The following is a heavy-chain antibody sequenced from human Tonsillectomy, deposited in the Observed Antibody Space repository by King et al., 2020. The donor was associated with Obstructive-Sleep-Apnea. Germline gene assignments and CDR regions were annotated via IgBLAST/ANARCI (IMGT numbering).Heavy chain of an antibody. D-gene: IGHD4-17*01. Sequence: VQLVESGGGLVKPGGSLRLSCSSSGCIFTNTWMSWVRQAPGRGLVVVGRINSDGGAPEYAAPVKDRFTISKDDSKNMLYLQLNSLKTEVTGLYYCTKHDYGDSYYLDYWGQGTLVTVSS. CDR2: INSDGGAP. J-gene: IGHJ4*02. CDR1: GCIFTNTW. V-gene: IGHV3-15*01. CDR3: TKHDYGDSYYLDY.